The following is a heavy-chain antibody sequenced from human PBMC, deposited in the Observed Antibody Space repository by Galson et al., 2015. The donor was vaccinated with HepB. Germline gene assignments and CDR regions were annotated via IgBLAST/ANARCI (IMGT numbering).Heavy chain of an antibody. CDR2: ISSGTGSNT. Sequence: SLRLSCAASGFTFSDYYMSWIRQAPGKGLEWISYISSGTGSNTNYADSVKGRFTVSRDNAKNSLYLQMNSLRVEDTAVYYCARDRVDTTMRGQGTLVTVSS. CDR1: GFTFSDYY. D-gene: IGHD5-18*01. CDR3: ARDRVDTTM. J-gene: IGHJ4*02. V-gene: IGHV3-11*05.